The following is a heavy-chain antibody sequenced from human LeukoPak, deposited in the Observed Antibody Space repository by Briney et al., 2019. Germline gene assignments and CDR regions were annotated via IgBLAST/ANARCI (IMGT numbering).Heavy chain of an antibody. D-gene: IGHD4-23*01. Sequence: PGGSLRLSCAASEFSVGSNYMTWVRQAPGKGLEWVSLIYSGGSTYYADSVKGRFTISRDNSKNTLYVQMNSLRVEDTAVYYCAKSDLNYGGNPDYWGQGTLVTVSS. CDR3: AKSDLNYGGNPDY. CDR1: EFSVGSNY. V-gene: IGHV3-66*01. CDR2: IYSGGST. J-gene: IGHJ4*02.